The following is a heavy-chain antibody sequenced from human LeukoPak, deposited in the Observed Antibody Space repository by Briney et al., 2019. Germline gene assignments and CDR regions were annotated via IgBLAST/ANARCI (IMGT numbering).Heavy chain of an antibody. D-gene: IGHD6-19*01. CDR3: SASYSSGWYPGAYFDY. Sequence: SETLSLTCTVSGGSINSYSWSWIRQPAGKGLEWIGRIYSSGSPNYNPSLKSRVTISVDTSKNQFSLKLSSVTAADTAVYYCSASYSSGWYPGAYFDYWGQGTLVTVSS. CDR1: GGSINSYS. V-gene: IGHV4-4*07. CDR2: IYSSGSP. J-gene: IGHJ4*02.